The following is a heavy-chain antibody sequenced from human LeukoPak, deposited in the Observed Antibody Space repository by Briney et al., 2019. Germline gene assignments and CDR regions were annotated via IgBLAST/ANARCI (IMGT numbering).Heavy chain of an antibody. V-gene: IGHV4-39*07. Sequence: SETLSLTCTVSGGSISSSSYYWGWIRQPPGKGLEWIGSIYYSGSTYYNPSLKSRVTISVDTPKNQFSLKLSSVTAADTAVYYCASGYGSGSSRWVDYWGQGTLVTVSS. CDR3: ASGYGSGSSRWVDY. D-gene: IGHD3-10*01. J-gene: IGHJ4*02. CDR2: IYYSGST. CDR1: GGSISSSSYY.